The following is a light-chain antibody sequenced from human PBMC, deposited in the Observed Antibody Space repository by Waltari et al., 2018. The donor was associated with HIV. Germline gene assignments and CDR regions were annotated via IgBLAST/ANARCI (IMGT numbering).Light chain of an antibody. CDR3: QSYDSSLSVWV. CDR2: GNS. V-gene: IGLV1-40*01. J-gene: IGLJ3*02. CDR1: SSTIGAGYD. Sequence: QSVLTQPPSVSGAPGQRVTISCTGSSSTIGAGYDVHWYQQLPGTAPKLLIYGNSNRPSGVPDRFSGSKSGTSASLAITGLLAEDEADYYCQSYDSSLSVWVFGGGTKLTV.